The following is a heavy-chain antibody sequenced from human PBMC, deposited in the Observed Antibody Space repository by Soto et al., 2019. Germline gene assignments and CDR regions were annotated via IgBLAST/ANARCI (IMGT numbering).Heavy chain of an antibody. CDR1: GYTFTSYA. D-gene: IGHD5-12*01. J-gene: IGHJ6*02. V-gene: IGHV1-3*01. CDR3: ARDRGYSGYDSPRFYYGMDV. Sequence: ASVKVSCKASGYTFTSYAMHWVRQAPGQRLEWMGWINAGNGNTKYSQKFQGRVTITRDTSASTAYMELSSLRAEDTAVYSCARDRGYSGYDSPRFYYGMDVWGQGTTVTVSS. CDR2: INAGNGNT.